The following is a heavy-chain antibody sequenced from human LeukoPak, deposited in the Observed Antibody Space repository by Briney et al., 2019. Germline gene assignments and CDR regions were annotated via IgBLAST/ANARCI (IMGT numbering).Heavy chain of an antibody. J-gene: IGHJ5*02. CDR1: GGSISSYY. D-gene: IGHD6-13*01. Sequence: SETLSLTCTVSGGSISSYYWSWIRQPAGKGLEWIGRIYSSGSTTYNSSLKSRVTMSVDTSKNQLSLKLSSVTAADTAVYFCVRHFHGSGYVVDLWGQGTLVTVSS. V-gene: IGHV4-4*07. CDR3: VRHFHGSGYVVDL. CDR2: IYSSGST.